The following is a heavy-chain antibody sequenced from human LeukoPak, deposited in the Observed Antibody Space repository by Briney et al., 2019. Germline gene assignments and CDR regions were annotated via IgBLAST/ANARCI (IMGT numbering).Heavy chain of an antibody. CDR1: GFTFRSYE. CDR2: ISSSGSTI. V-gene: IGHV3-48*03. CDR3: ARSRAY. J-gene: IGHJ4*02. Sequence: GALRRSFAASGFTFRSYEKNWVPQGPGKGLEWVSYISSSGSTIYYADSVKGRFTISRDNAKNSLYLQMNSLRAEDTAVYYCARSRAYWGQGTLVTVSS.